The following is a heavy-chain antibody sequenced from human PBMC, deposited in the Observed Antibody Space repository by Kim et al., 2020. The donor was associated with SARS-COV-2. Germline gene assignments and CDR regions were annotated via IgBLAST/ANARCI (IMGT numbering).Heavy chain of an antibody. J-gene: IGHJ4*02. Sequence: GGSLRLSCAASGFTFSSYWMSWVRQAPGKGLEWVANIKQDGSEKYYVDSVKGRFTISRDNAKNSLYLQMNSLRAEDTAVYYCARDRYSYVSFFDYWGQGTLVTVSS. CDR1: GFTFSSYW. V-gene: IGHV3-7*01. D-gene: IGHD1-1*01. CDR3: ARDRYSYVSFFDY. CDR2: IKQDGSEK.